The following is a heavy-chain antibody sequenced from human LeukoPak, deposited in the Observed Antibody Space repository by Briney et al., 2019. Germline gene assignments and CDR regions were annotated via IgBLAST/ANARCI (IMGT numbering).Heavy chain of an antibody. CDR3: ARATLAVLLWFGDAFDI. D-gene: IGHD3-10*01. V-gene: IGHV3-64*01. CDR1: GFTFSSYA. CDR2: ISSNGGST. Sequence: GGSLRLSCAASGFTFSSYAMHWVRQAPGKGLEYVSAISSNGGSTYYANSVKGRFTISRDNSKNTLYLQMGSLRAEDMAVYYCARATLAVLLWFGDAFDIWGQGTMVTVSS. J-gene: IGHJ3*02.